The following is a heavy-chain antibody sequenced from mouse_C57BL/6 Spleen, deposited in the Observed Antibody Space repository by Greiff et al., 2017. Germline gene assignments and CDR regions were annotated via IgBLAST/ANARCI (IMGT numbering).Heavy chain of an antibody. V-gene: IGHV1-78*01. Sequence: VQRVESDAELVKPGASVKISCKVSGYTFTDHTIHWMKQRPEQGLEWIGYIYPRDGSTKYNEKFKGKATLTADKSSSTAYMQLNSLTSEDSAVYFCARYYGYDDDFDYWGQGTTLTVSS. D-gene: IGHD2-2*01. CDR3: ARYYGYDDDFDY. CDR2: IYPRDGST. J-gene: IGHJ2*01. CDR1: GYTFTDHT.